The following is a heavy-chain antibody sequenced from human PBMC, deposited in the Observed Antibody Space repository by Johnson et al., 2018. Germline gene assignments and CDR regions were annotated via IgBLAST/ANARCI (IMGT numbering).Heavy chain of an antibody. CDR1: GGSINSGPYY. Sequence: QVQLQESGPGLVKPSQTLSLTCTVSGGSINSGPYYWTWIRQPAGKGLEWIGRIYTSRIINYNPSLKRRVNISVETSKSQVSLKLSSVTAADTAVYFCARETFNRNAFDIWGQGTLVTVSS. CDR2: IYTSRII. V-gene: IGHV4-61*02. D-gene: IGHD1-14*01. CDR3: ARETFNRNAFDI. J-gene: IGHJ3*02.